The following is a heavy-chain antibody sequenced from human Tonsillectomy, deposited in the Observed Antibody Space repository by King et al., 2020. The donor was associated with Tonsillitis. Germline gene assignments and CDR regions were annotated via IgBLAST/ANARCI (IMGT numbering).Heavy chain of an antibody. CDR1: GFTFSIYW. V-gene: IGHV3-74*01. CDR2: ISSDGSIT. Sequence: EVQLVESGGGLVQPGGSLRLSCAASGFTFSIYWMHWVRQAPGKGLVWVSRISSDGSITSYADSVKGRFTISRDNAKNTLYLQMNSLRAEDTAVYYCARIRFYYDSRGYYSVFDYWGQGALVTVSS. CDR3: ARIRFYYDSRGYYSVFDY. J-gene: IGHJ4*02. D-gene: IGHD3-22*01.